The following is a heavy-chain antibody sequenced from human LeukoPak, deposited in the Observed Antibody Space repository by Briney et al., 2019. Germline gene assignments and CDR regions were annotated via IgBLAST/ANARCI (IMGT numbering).Heavy chain of an antibody. Sequence: ASEKVSCKVSGYTLTELSMHWVRQAPGQGLEWMGIINPSGGSTSYAQKFQGRVTMTRDTSTSTVYMELSSLRSEDTAVYYCARGATVTTHAFDIWGQGTMVTVFS. D-gene: IGHD4-17*01. CDR1: GYTLTELS. V-gene: IGHV1-46*01. J-gene: IGHJ3*02. CDR2: INPSGGST. CDR3: ARGATVTTHAFDI.